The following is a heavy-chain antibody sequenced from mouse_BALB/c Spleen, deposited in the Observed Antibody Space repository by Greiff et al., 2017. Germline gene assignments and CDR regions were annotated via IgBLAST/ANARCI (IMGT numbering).Heavy chain of an antibody. CDR3: ARVIYYGFAY. D-gene: IGHD2-1*01. CDR1: GFTFSSYA. CDR2: ISSGGSYT. J-gene: IGHJ3*01. Sequence: DVMLVESGGGLVKPGGSLKLSCAASGFTFSSYAMSWVRQSPEKRLEWVAEISSGGSYTYYPDTVTGRFTISRDNAKNTLYLEMSSLRSEDTAMYYCARVIYYGFAYWGQGTLVTVSA. V-gene: IGHV5-9-4*01.